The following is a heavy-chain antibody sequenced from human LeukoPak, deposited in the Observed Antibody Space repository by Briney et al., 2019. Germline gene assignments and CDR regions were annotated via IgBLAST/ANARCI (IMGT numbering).Heavy chain of an antibody. CDR2: ISSSGSTI. V-gene: IGHV3-48*03. J-gene: IGHJ4*02. Sequence: GGSLRLSCAASGFIFSSYDMNWVRQAPGKGLEGASYISSSGSTIYYADSVKGRFTISRDNAKNSLFLQMISLRAEDTAVYYCARDRYYYDSSAYYEIDYWGQGTLVTVSS. CDR3: ARDRYYYDSSAYYEIDY. CDR1: GFIFSSYD. D-gene: IGHD3-22*01.